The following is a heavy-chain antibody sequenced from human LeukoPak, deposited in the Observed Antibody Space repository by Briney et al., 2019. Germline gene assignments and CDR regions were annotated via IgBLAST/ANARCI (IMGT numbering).Heavy chain of an antibody. D-gene: IGHD6-19*01. V-gene: IGHV3-21*01. CDR3: ARDRAGQWLVRCDY. CDR2: ISSWSSYI. J-gene: IGHJ4*02. Sequence: GGSLRLSCAASGFTFSSYSMNWVRQAPGKGLEWVSSISSWSSYINYADSVKGRFTISRDNAKNSLYLQMNSLRVEDTAVYYCARDRAGQWLVRCDYRGQGTLVTVSS. CDR1: GFTFSSYS.